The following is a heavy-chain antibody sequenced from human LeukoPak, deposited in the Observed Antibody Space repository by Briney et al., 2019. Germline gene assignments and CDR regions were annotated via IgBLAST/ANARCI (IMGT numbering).Heavy chain of an antibody. D-gene: IGHD2-8*02. J-gene: IGHJ4*02. V-gene: IGHV4-39*01. CDR3: ARRDLVLEATTD. CDR1: GDSISRSRYH. CDR2: IYYVGNT. Sequence: PSETLSLTCTVSGDSISRSRYHWGWIRQPPGKGLEWTAHIYYVGNTHYNPSLQSRVTISVDTSKNQFSLKLNSVTAADTAVYYCARRDLVLEATTDWGQGTLVTVSS.